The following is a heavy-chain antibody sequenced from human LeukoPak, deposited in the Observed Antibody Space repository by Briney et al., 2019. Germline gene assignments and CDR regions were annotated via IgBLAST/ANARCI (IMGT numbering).Heavy chain of an antibody. CDR2: ISSSSSYI. J-gene: IGHJ4*02. CDR3: ARDLGYYYDSSDY. V-gene: IGHV3-21*01. CDR1: GFSFSSYG. D-gene: IGHD3-22*01. Sequence: GGSLRLSCAASGFSFSSYGINWVRQAPGKGLEWVSSISSSSSYIYYADSVKGRFTISRDNAKNSLYLQMNSLRAEDTAVYYCARDLGYYYDSSDYWGQGALVTVSS.